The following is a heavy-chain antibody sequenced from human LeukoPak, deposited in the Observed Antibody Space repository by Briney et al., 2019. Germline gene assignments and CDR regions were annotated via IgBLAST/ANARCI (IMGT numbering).Heavy chain of an antibody. CDR1: GGSFSGYY. V-gene: IGHV4-34*01. D-gene: IGHD2-21*02. CDR3: ARSAYCGGDCNELFDY. Sequence: SETLSPTCAVYGGSFSGYYWSWIRQPPGKGLEWIGEINHSGSTNYNPSLKSRVTISVDTSKNQFSLKLSSVTAADTAVYYCARSAYCGGDCNELFDYWGQGTLVTVSS. J-gene: IGHJ4*02. CDR2: INHSGST.